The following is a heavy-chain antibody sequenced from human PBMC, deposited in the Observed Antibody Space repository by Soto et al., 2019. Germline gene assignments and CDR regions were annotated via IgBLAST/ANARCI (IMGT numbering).Heavy chain of an antibody. CDR3: ASGGSSSSTGFEY. CDR1: GLGNATRA. Sequence: KLSSEECGLGNATRARWWLRQAPGQGLEWMGWISGYNGNTNYAQKLQGRVTMTTDTSTSTAYMELRSLRSDDTAVYYCASGGSSSSTGFEYLGQGTLVPVSS. J-gene: IGHJ4*02. D-gene: IGHD6-6*01. CDR2: ISGYNGNT. V-gene: IGHV1-18*01.